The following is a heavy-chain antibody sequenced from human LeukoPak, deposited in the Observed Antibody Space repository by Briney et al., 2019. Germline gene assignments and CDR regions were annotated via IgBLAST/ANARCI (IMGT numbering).Heavy chain of an antibody. CDR1: GGSINSDDFY. V-gene: IGHV4-30-4*01. D-gene: IGHD3-10*01. CDR3: ASLLATQGNYYVSGTYYVY. J-gene: IGHJ4*02. Sequence: PSETLSLTCTVSGGSINSDDFYWSWIRQPPGKGLEWIGYTSNSGNTNYNPSLKSRVSMSVDTSKSHFSLKLSSVTAADTAVYYCASLLATQGNYYVSGTYYVYWGQGTLVTVSS. CDR2: TSNSGNT.